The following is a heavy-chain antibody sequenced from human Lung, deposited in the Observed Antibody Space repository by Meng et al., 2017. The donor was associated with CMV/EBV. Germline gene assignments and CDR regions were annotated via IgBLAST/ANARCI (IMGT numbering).Heavy chain of an antibody. D-gene: IGHD5-24*01. CDR2: IDPNTGNP. J-gene: IGHJ4*02. V-gene: IGHV7-4-1*02. CDR3: ARDSPLDGYSLLDY. Sequence: QGPLVQFGSELKPPGAPVKASCRPSGYTFTSYAINWVRQAPGQGPDWMGWIDPNTGNPTYDQGFTGRFVFSLDTSVSTAYLQINSLRADDTAVYYCARDSPLDGYSLLDYWGQGTLVTVSS. CDR1: GYTFTSYA.